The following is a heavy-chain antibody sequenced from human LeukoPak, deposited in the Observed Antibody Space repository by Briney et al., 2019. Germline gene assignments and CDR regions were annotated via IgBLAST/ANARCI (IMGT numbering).Heavy chain of an antibody. V-gene: IGHV3-11*04. Sequence: PGGSLRLSCAASGFTFSDYYMSWIRQAPGKGLEWVSYISSSGSTIYYADSVKGRFTISRDNAKNSQYLQMNSLRAEDTAVYYCARDEYYYDSSTGFDYWGQGTLVTVSS. D-gene: IGHD3-22*01. CDR1: GFTFSDYY. CDR3: ARDEYYYDSSTGFDY. J-gene: IGHJ4*02. CDR2: ISSSGSTI.